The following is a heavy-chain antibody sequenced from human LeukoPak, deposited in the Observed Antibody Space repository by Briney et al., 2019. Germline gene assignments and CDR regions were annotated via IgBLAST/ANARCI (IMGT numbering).Heavy chain of an antibody. Sequence: SVKVSCKASGGTFSSYVITWVRQAPGQGLEWMGRIFPMLDIQNYAQKFQGRVTITADKSTSTAYMELSSLRSEDTAVYYCASERGATQYFDYWGQGTLVTVSS. CDR1: GGTFSSYV. CDR3: ASERGATQYFDY. D-gene: IGHD3-10*01. J-gene: IGHJ4*02. CDR2: IFPMLDIQ. V-gene: IGHV1-69*04.